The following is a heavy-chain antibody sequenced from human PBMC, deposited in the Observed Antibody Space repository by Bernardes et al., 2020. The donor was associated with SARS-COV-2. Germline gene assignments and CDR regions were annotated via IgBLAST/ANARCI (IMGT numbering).Heavy chain of an antibody. CDR3: ARYTSTWEFDF. CDR2: IYDSGTT. D-gene: IGHD1-26*01. CDR1: GDSMKTKY. J-gene: IGHJ4*02. Sequence: SETLSLTRTVSGDSMKTKYWNWIRQFPGKGLEWIGYIYDSGTTKYNPSLKSRVTISGDTSKNQFSMKLSSVTAADTAIYYCARYTSTWEFDFWGQGTLVTVSS. V-gene: IGHV4-59*01.